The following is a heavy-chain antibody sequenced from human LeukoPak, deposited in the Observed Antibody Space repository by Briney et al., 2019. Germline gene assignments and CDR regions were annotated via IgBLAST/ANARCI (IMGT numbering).Heavy chain of an antibody. V-gene: IGHV6-1*01. Sequence: SRTLSLTCAISGDSVSSNSAAWNWIRQSPSRGLEWLGRTYYRSKWYNDYAVSVKSRITINPDTSKNQFSLQLNSVTPEDTAAYYCARDRPGRDGYDFDGFDYWGQGTLVTVSS. CDR3: ARDRPGRDGYDFDGFDY. CDR1: GDSVSSNSAA. J-gene: IGHJ4*02. D-gene: IGHD5-24*01. CDR2: TYYRSKWYN.